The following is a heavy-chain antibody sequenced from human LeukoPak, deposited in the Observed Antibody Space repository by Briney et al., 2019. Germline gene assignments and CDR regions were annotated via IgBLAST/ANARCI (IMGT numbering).Heavy chain of an antibody. Sequence: SQTLSLTCAVSGGSISSGGYSWSWIRQPPGKGLEWIGYIYHSGSTYYNPSLKSRVTISVDTSKNQFSLKLRSVTAADTAIYYCARGPLDSGYTYFDYWGQGTLVSVAS. CDR2: IYHSGST. CDR1: GGSISSGGYS. CDR3: ARGPLDSGYTYFDY. J-gene: IGHJ4*02. D-gene: IGHD5-12*01. V-gene: IGHV4-30-2*01.